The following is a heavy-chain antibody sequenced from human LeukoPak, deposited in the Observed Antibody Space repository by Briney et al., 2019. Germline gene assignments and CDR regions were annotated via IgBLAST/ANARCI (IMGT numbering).Heavy chain of an antibody. CDR2: IYYSGST. CDR1: GGSISSYY. CDR3: ARHSDTAMVTDDAFDI. J-gene: IGHJ3*02. V-gene: IGHV4-59*08. D-gene: IGHD5-18*01. Sequence: SETLSLTCTVSGGSISSYYWSWIRQPPGKGLEWIGYIYYSGSTNYNPSLKSRVTISVDTSKNQFSLKLSSVTAADTAVYYCARHSDTAMVTDDAFDIWGQGTTVTVSS.